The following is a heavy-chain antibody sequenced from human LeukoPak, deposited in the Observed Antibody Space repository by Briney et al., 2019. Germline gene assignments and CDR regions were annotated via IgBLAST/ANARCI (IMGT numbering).Heavy chain of an antibody. CDR1: GFTLSDYW. D-gene: IGHD5-12*01. CDR2: INSDGSRI. CDR3: VRAPQIGFSGFDKNY. Sequence: GGSLRLSCAASGFTLSDYWMHWVRQAPGKGLVWVSRINSDGSRIIYADSEKGRFTISRDNAKNTVYLQMNSLRADDTAVYFCVRAPQIGFSGFDKNYWGQGTLVTVSS. V-gene: IGHV3-74*01. J-gene: IGHJ4*02.